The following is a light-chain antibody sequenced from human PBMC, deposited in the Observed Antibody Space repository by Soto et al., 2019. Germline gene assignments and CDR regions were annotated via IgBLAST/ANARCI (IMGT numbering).Light chain of an antibody. J-gene: IGLJ2*01. V-gene: IGLV2-14*01. Sequence: QSALTQPASVSGFPGQSITISCTGTSSDVGSNNYVSWYRQHPGKAPTLMIYEVNNRPSGVSNRFSGSKSGDTASLTISGLQAEDEADYYCSSYTTTNTVVFGGGTKLTVL. CDR1: SSDVGSNNY. CDR2: EVN. CDR3: SSYTTTNTVV.